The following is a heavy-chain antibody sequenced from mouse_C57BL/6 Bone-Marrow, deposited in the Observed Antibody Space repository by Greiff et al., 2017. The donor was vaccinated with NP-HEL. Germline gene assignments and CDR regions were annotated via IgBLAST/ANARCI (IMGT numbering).Heavy chain of an antibody. D-gene: IGHD2-3*01. CDR2: INPSNGGT. J-gene: IGHJ1*03. V-gene: IGHV1-53*01. Sequence: QVHVKQPGTELVKPGASVKLSCKASGYTFTSYWMHWVKQRPGQGLEWIGNINPSNGGTNYNEKFKSKATLTVDKSSSTAYMQLSSLTSEDSAVYYCARSLDGYYRYFDVWGTGTTVTVSS. CDR1: GYTFTSYW. CDR3: ARSLDGYYRYFDV.